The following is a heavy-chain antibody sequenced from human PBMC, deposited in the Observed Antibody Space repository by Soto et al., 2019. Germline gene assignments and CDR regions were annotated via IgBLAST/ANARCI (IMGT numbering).Heavy chain of an antibody. CDR2: INTDGSSV. J-gene: IGHJ4*02. CDR1: GFTFSRYW. V-gene: IGHV3-74*01. D-gene: IGHD6-19*01. CDR3: AKGGRQWLVTSDFNY. Sequence: GGSLRLSCAASGFTFSRYWMHWVRQAPGKGLVWVSHINTDGSSVSYADSVKGRFTISRDSAKNTVSLEMTSLRAEDTAVYYCAKGGRQWLVTSDFNYWGQGALVTVSS.